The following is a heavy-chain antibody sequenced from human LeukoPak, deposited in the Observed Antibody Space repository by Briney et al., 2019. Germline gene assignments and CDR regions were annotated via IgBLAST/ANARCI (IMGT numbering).Heavy chain of an antibody. CDR2: IYTSGST. V-gene: IGHV4-4*07. Sequence: SETLSLTCTVSGYSISSSYYWSWIRQPAGKGLEWIGRIYTSGSTNYNPSLKSRVTMSVDTSKNQFSLKLSSVTAADTAVYYCARGKQWLVKGAAFDIWGQGTMVTVSS. CDR3: ARGKQWLVKGAAFDI. CDR1: GYSISSSYY. D-gene: IGHD6-19*01. J-gene: IGHJ3*02.